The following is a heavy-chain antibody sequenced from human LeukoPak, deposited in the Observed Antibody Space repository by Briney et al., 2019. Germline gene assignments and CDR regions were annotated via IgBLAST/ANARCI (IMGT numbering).Heavy chain of an antibody. CDR1: GFTVSSNY. J-gene: IGHJ4*02. V-gene: IGHV3-66*01. Sequence: GGSLRLSCAASGFTVSSNYMSWVRQAPGKGLEWVSVIYSGGSTYYADSVKGRFTISRDNSKNTLYLQMNSLRAEDTAVYYCARNIAAAGKASDYWGQGTLVTVSS. D-gene: IGHD6-13*01. CDR2: IYSGGST. CDR3: ARNIAAAGKASDY.